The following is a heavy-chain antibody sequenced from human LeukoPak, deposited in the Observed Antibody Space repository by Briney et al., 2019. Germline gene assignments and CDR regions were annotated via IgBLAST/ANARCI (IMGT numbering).Heavy chain of an antibody. CDR3: ARRRPRSGLGDAFDI. CDR1: GYSFTSYW. V-gene: IGHV5-51*01. Sequence: GESLKISCKGSGYSFTSYWIGWVRQMPGKGLEWMGIIYPGDSDTRYSPSFQGQVTISADKSISTAYLQWSSLKASDTVMYYCARRRPRSGLGDAFDIWGQGTMVTVSS. J-gene: IGHJ3*02. D-gene: IGHD3-10*01. CDR2: IYPGDSDT.